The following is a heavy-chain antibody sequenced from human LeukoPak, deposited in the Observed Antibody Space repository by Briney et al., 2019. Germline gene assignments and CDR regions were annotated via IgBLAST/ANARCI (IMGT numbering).Heavy chain of an antibody. Sequence: ASVKVSCKASGYTFTSYGISWVRQAPGQGLEWMGWISGYNGDAIYAQKLQGRVTLTTDTSTATAYMELRSPTSDDTAVYYCARDDRSVDTAMSFQRWGQGTLVTVSP. J-gene: IGHJ1*01. CDR3: ARDDRSVDTAMSFQR. D-gene: IGHD5-18*01. V-gene: IGHV1-18*01. CDR1: GYTFTSYG. CDR2: ISGYNGDA.